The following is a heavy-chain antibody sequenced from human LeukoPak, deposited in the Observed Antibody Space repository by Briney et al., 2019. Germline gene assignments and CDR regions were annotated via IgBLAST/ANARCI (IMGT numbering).Heavy chain of an antibody. D-gene: IGHD6-19*01. Sequence: GGSLRLACAAAGITFSSDAMSCVRQAPGEGLECVSGISGSGGSTYYADSGKGRFTIARDNSKNTLYLQLNSLRAEDTAVYYCAKAVRVRGWYVFDYWGQGTLVTVSS. CDR2: ISGSGGST. CDR3: AKAVRVRGWYVFDY. J-gene: IGHJ4*02. CDR1: GITFSSDA. V-gene: IGHV3-23*01.